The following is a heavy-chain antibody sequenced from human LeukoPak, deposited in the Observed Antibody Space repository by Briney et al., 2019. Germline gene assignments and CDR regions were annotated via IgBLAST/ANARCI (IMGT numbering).Heavy chain of an antibody. CDR3: ARAPAGGWLHRKGDWFDP. J-gene: IGHJ5*02. Sequence: SVKVSCKASGGTFSSYAISWVRQAPGQGLEWIGGIIPIFGTANYAQMFQGRVTITTDESTSTAYMELSSLSSEDTAVYYCARAPAGGWLHRKGDWFDPWGQGTLVTVSS. V-gene: IGHV1-69*05. D-gene: IGHD5-12*01. CDR1: GGTFSSYA. CDR2: IIPIFGTA.